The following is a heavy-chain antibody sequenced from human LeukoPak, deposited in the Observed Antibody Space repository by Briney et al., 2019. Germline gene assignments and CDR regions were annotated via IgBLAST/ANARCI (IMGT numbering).Heavy chain of an antibody. CDR2: IHYSGST. Sequence: PSETLSLTCAVSGGSISSYYWSWIRQPPGRGLEWIGSIHYSGSTSYNSSLKSRVTMSIDTSKNQFSLKLSSVTPADTAVYYCARGPPITTYDYWGQGTLVTVSS. J-gene: IGHJ4*02. V-gene: IGHV4-59*01. CDR3: ARGPPITTYDY. CDR1: GGSISSYY. D-gene: IGHD3-22*01.